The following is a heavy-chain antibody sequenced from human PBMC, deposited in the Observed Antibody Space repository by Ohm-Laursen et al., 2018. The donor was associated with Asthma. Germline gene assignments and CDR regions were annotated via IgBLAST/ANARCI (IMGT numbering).Heavy chain of an antibody. CDR2: TYHSGST. V-gene: IGHV4-30-2*01. J-gene: IGHJ4*02. CDR1: GGSISSGGYS. CDR3: ARGHYDSSGYYVDY. Sequence: TLSLTCAVSGGSISSGGYSWSWIRQPPGKGLEWIGYTYHSGSTYYNPSLKSRVTISVDRSKNQFSLKLSSVTAADTAVYYCARGHYDSSGYYVDYWGQGTLVTVSS. D-gene: IGHD3-22*01.